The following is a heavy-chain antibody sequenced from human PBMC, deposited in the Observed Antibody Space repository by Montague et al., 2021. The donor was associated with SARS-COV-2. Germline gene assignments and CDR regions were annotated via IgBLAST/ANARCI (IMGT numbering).Heavy chain of an antibody. V-gene: IGHV4-39*01. CDR2: IYYTGST. CDR1: GGSISNSIYY. J-gene: IGHJ3*01. Sequence: SETLSLTCTVSGGSISNSIYYWGWIRQPPGKGLEWIGSIYYTGSTYYNPSLKSRVTISMNTSNNQFFLKLTPVTAADTAVYYCVRPGRGYSYGLDAFEVWGQGTMATVSS. D-gene: IGHD5-18*01. CDR3: VRPGRGYSYGLDAFEV.